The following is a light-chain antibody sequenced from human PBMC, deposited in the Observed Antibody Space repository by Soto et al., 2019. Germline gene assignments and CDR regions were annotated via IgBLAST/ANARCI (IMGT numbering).Light chain of an antibody. V-gene: IGLV2-14*01. CDR1: SSDVGGYDY. CDR3: SSYTSSSTYV. J-gene: IGLJ1*01. Sequence: ALTQPASVSGSRGQSIAISCTGTSSDVGGYDYVSWYQQHPGKAPKVMIYDVSNRPSGVSNRFSGSKSDSTASLTISGLQAEDEADYYCSSYTSSSTYVFGTGTKVTVL. CDR2: DVS.